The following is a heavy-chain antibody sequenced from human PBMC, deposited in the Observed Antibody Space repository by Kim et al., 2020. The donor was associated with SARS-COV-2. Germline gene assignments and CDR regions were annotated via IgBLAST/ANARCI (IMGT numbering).Heavy chain of an antibody. CDR2: IWYDGSNK. J-gene: IGHJ6*03. D-gene: IGHD1-26*01. Sequence: GGSLRLSCAASGFTFSSYGMHWVRQAPGKGLEWVAVIWYDGSNKYYADSVKGRFTISRDNSKNTLYLQMNSLRAEDTAVYYCARESDSGSYYGMNYYYMDVWGKGTTVTVSS. CDR3: ARESDSGSYYGMNYYYMDV. CDR1: GFTFSSYG. V-gene: IGHV3-33*01.